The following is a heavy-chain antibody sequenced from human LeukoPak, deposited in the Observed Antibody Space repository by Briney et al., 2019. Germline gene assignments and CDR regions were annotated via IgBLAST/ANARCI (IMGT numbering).Heavy chain of an antibody. D-gene: IGHD2-15*01. Sequence: ASVKVSCKASGYTFTSYGISWVRQAPGQGLEWMGWISAYNGSTNYAQKLQGRVTMTTDTSTSTAYMELRSLRSDDTAVYYCARVQSCSGGSCYFQGDYWGQGTLVTVSS. CDR2: ISAYNGST. CDR3: ARVQSCSGGSCYFQGDY. J-gene: IGHJ4*02. CDR1: GYTFTSYG. V-gene: IGHV1-18*01.